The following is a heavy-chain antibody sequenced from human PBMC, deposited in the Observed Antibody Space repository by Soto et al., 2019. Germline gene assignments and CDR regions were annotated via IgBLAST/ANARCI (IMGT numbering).Heavy chain of an antibody. CDR2: IWHDGSKE. Sequence: GGSLRLSCEVSGFIFSSYGMHWVRQAPGKGLEWVGVIWHDGSKEYYVDSVKGRFTISRDNSRDTLYLQMHSLGAEDTAVYFCAREATFGSGSYDYWGQGTPVTVSS. J-gene: IGHJ4*02. CDR3: AREATFGSGSYDY. V-gene: IGHV3-33*01. D-gene: IGHD3-10*01. CDR1: GFIFSSYG.